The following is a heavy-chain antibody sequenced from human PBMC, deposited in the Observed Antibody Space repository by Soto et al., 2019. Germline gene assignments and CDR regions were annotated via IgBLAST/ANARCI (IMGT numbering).Heavy chain of an antibody. CDR1: GGSISSSNC. CDR3: ARAVVGVTMVRGNFDY. V-gene: IGHV4-4*02. CDR2: ISHSGST. D-gene: IGHD3-10*01. J-gene: IGHJ4*02. Sequence: QVQLQESGPGLVKPSGTLSLTCAVSGGSISSSNCWSWVRQPPGKGLEWIGEISHSGSTNYNPSLKSRVTITVDQSKNQFSLKPSSVTAADTAVYYCARAVVGVTMVRGNFDYWGQGTLVTVSS.